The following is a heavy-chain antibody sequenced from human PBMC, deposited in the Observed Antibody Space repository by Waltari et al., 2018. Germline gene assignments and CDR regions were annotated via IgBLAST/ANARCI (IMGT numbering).Heavy chain of an antibody. V-gene: IGHV5-51*01. Sequence: VKKPGESLKISCKGSGYSFTSYWIGWVRQMPGKGLEWMGIIYPGDSDTTYSPSFQGQVTISADKSISTAYLQWSSLKASDTAVYYCARHGLRDCTNGVCSFQGMDVWGQGTTVTVSS. D-gene: IGHD2-8*01. CDR3: ARHGLRDCTNGVCSFQGMDV. CDR1: GYSFTSYW. CDR2: IYPGDSDT. J-gene: IGHJ6*02.